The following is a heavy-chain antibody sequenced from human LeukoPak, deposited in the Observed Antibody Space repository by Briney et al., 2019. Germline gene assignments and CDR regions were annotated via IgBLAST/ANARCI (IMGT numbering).Heavy chain of an antibody. V-gene: IGHV4-59*01. CDR2: IYYSGSS. D-gene: IGHD1-26*01. CDR1: GGSISNYF. Sequence: PSETLSLTCTVSGGSISNYFWSWIRQPPGKGLESIGYIYYSGSSNYSPSLKSRVTISVDTSKNQFSLKLTSVTAADTAVYYCARGVNSGYFDYWGQGTLVTVSS. J-gene: IGHJ4*02. CDR3: ARGVNSGYFDY.